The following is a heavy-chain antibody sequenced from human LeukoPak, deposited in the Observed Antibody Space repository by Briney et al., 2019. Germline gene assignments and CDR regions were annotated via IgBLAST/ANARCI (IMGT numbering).Heavy chain of an antibody. Sequence: GGSLRLSCVASGFTFDSYWMTWVRQVPGKGLEWVANIRQGGNENYYADSVEGRFTISRDNARTSLFLQMDSLRVEDTAVYYCARVGSWELQRVFDSWGQGTLVTVSS. CDR3: ARVGSWELQRVFDS. J-gene: IGHJ4*02. D-gene: IGHD1-26*01. CDR2: IRQGGNEN. V-gene: IGHV3-7*01. CDR1: GFTFDSYW.